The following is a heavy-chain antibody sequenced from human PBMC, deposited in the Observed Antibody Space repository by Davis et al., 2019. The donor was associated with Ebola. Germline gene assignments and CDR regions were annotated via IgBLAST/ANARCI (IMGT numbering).Heavy chain of an antibody. D-gene: IGHD6-19*01. Sequence: GESLKISCAASGFTFSSYWMSWVRQAPGKGLEWVANIKQDGSEKYYVDSVKGRFTISRDNAKNSLYLQMNSLRAEDTAVYYCARDLTAVAGTFDYWGQGTLVTVSS. CDR2: IKQDGSEK. V-gene: IGHV3-7*03. CDR1: GFTFSSYW. CDR3: ARDLTAVAGTFDY. J-gene: IGHJ4*02.